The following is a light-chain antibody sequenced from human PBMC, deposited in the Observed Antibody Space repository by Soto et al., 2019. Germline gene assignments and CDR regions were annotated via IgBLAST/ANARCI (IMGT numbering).Light chain of an antibody. V-gene: IGLV2-8*01. CDR1: SNDLGGYNY. J-gene: IGLJ3*02. CDR2: EVR. Sequence: QSALTQPPSASGSPGQSVTISCTGSSNDLGGYNYVSWYQHHPGKAPKLIIYEVRERPSGVPDRFSGSKSGNTASLTVSGLQAEDEADYYCSSYGGSDNLMFGGGTKVTVL. CDR3: SSYGGSDNLM.